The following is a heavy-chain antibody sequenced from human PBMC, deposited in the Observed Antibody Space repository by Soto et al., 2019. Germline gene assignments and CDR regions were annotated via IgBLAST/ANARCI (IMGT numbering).Heavy chain of an antibody. V-gene: IGHV1-2*02. CDR1: GYTFTGYY. D-gene: IGHD3-9*01. CDR2: INPNSGGT. CDR3: ARERTRYYDILTGYYDESGFDH. J-gene: IGHJ5*01. Sequence: ASVNVSCKASGYTFTGYYMHWVRQAPGQGLEWMGWINPNSGGTNYAQKFQGRVTMTRDTSISTAYMELSRLRSDDTAVYYCARERTRYYDILTGYYDESGFDHWGQGTMVTVSS.